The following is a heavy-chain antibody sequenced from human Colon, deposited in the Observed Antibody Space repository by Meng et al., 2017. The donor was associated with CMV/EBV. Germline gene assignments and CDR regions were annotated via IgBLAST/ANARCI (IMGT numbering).Heavy chain of an antibody. D-gene: IGHD5-24*01. Sequence: GESLKISCAASGFRFSSCQMHWVRQAPGKGLEWVAFIRNDGSIQHHAHFVRGRFSVSRDNSKNMLFLQMNSLEVEDTAIYYCVKTAEGGPQFFDQWGQGTLVTVSS. CDR2: IRNDGSIQ. CDR1: GFRFSSCQ. V-gene: IGHV3-30*02. J-gene: IGHJ4*02. CDR3: VKTAEGGPQFFDQ.